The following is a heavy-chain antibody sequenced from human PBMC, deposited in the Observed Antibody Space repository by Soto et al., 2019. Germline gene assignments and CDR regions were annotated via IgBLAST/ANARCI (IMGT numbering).Heavy chain of an antibody. CDR3: VRGRDFWSGYSLGYYSYGMDV. Sequence: LSLTCAVYGGSFSGYYWSWIRQPPGKGLEWIGEINHSGSTNYNPSLKSRVTISVDTSKNQFSLKLSSVTAADTAVYYCVRGRDFWSGYSLGYYSYGMDVWGQGTTVTVSS. V-gene: IGHV4-34*01. J-gene: IGHJ6*02. CDR1: GGSFSGYY. D-gene: IGHD3-3*01. CDR2: INHSGST.